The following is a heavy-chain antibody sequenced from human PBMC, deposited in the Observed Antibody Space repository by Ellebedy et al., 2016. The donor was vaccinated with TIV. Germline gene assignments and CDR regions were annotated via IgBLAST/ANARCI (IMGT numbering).Heavy chain of an antibody. D-gene: IGHD2-21*02. CDR1: TYTFTDYY. J-gene: IGHJ2*01. CDR3: ARGTDCGGDCSNFWNKPHYWYFDF. Sequence: AASVKVSCKASTYTFTDYYVHCIRQAPGQGLEWMGWINPKRGDTNYAQKFQGWVTMTRDTSINTVYMELSSLRSDDTAMYYCARGTDCGGDCSNFWNKPHYWYFDFWGRGTLVTVSS. V-gene: IGHV1-2*04. CDR2: INPKRGDT.